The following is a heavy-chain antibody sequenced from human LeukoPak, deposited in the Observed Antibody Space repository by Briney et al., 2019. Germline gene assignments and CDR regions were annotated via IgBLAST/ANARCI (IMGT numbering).Heavy chain of an antibody. Sequence: GGSLRLSCAASGFTFSGYWMHWVRQAPGKGLEWVSRINVDGATTNYADSVKGRFTISRDNAKNTLHLQMNSLRADDTAVYYCVRGAVGTGVWFDPWGQGTLVTVSS. CDR2: INVDGATT. CDR3: VRGAVGTGVWFDP. D-gene: IGHD1-26*01. V-gene: IGHV3-74*01. J-gene: IGHJ5*02. CDR1: GFTFSGYW.